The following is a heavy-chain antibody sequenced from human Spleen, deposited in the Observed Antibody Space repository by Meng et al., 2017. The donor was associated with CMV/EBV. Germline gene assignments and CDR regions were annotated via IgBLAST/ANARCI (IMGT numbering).Heavy chain of an antibody. D-gene: IGHD5-24*01. J-gene: IGHJ5*02. CDR1: GYTFTKYA. Sequence: SGYTFTKYAMNWVRQAPGQGLEWMGWINTTTGNPTYAQGFTGRFVFSSDTSVSTAYLQISSLKAEDTAVYYCVRDLMAMNLGTWFDPWGQGTLVTVSS. V-gene: IGHV7-4-1*02. CDR2: INTTTGNP. CDR3: VRDLMAMNLGTWFDP.